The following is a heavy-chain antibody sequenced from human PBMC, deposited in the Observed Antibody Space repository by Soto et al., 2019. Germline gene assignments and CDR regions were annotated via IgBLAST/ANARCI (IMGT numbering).Heavy chain of an antibody. CDR3: TTDRMIVVVPAAILSYYGMDV. Sequence: PGGSLRLSCTASGIIFSNAWMSWVRQAPGKGLEWVGRIKSKTDGGTTDYAAPVKGRFTISRDDSKNTLYLQMNSLKTEDTAVYYCTTDRMIVVVPAAILSYYGMDVWGQGTTVTVSS. J-gene: IGHJ6*02. V-gene: IGHV3-15*01. CDR2: IKSKTDGGTT. D-gene: IGHD2-2*02. CDR1: GIIFSNAW.